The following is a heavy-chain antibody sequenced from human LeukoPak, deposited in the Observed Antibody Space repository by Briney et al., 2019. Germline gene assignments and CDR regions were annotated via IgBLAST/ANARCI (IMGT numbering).Heavy chain of an antibody. CDR2: TNPNTGDT. J-gene: IGHJ4*02. Sequence: ASVKVSCKASGYPFTDYYMHWIRQARGQGLEWMGWTNPNTGDTNYPQKFQGRVTMTTDTSISIAYMDLSRLSSDDTAVYYCATLVRGSNSYYPYWGQGTLVTVSS. D-gene: IGHD3-10*01. CDR3: ATLVRGSNSYYPY. CDR1: GYPFTDYY. V-gene: IGHV1-2*02.